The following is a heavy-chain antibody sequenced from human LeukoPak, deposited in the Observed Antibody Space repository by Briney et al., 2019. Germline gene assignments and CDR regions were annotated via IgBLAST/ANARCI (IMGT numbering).Heavy chain of an antibody. CDR1: GYTFTGYY. V-gene: IGHV1-2*02. CDR3: ASAPYSGSYSSFDY. CDR2: ISPNSGGT. D-gene: IGHD1-26*01. J-gene: IGHJ4*02. Sequence: ASVKVSCKASGYTFTGYYMHWVRQAPGQGLEWMGWISPNSGGTNYAQKFQGRVTMTRDTSISTAYMELSRLRSDDTAVYYCASAPYSGSYSSFDYWGQGTLVTVSS.